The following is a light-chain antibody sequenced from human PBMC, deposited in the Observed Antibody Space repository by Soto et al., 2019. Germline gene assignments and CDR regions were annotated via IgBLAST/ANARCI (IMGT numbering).Light chain of an antibody. V-gene: IGKV1-8*01. CDR3: QQYYSYPRT. J-gene: IGKJ1*01. CDR2: AAS. Sequence: AIRMTQSPSSFSASTGDRVTITCRASQGISSYLAWYQQKPGKAPKLLIYAASTLQSVVPSRFRGSGSETDFNLTISGLQSEDFSTYSCQQYYSYPRTFGQGTKVEIK. CDR1: QGISSY.